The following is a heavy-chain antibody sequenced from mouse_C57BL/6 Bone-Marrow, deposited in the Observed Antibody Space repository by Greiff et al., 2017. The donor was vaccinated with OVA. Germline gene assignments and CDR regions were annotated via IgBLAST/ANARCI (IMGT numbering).Heavy chain of an antibody. V-gene: IGHV5-17*01. CDR3: ASEYYGSFDY. CDR2: ISSGSSTI. J-gene: IGHJ2*01. CDR1: GFTFSDYG. Sequence: EVMLVESGGGLVKPGGSLKLSCAASGFTFSDYGMHWVRQAPEKGLEWVAYISSGSSTIYYADTVKGRFTISRDNAKNTLFLQMTSLRSEDTAMYYCASEYYGSFDYWGQGTTLTVSS. D-gene: IGHD1-1*01.